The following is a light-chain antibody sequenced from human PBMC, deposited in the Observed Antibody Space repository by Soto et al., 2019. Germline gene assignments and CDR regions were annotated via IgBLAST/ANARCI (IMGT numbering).Light chain of an antibody. CDR1: QSVSSN. J-gene: IGKJ1*01. Sequence: EIVMTQSPATLSVSPGERATLSCRASQSVSSNLAWYQQKPGQAPRLLIYGTSSRATGIPDRFSGSGSGTDFTLTISRLEPEDFAVYYCQHYGRSARTFGQGTKVDIK. CDR3: QHYGRSART. CDR2: GTS. V-gene: IGKV3-20*01.